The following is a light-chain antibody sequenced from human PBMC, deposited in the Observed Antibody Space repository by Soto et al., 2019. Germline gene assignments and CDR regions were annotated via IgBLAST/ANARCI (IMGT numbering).Light chain of an antibody. CDR2: SSV. CDR1: SSNIGAGYD. V-gene: IGLV1-40*01. Sequence: QSVRTQPPSVSGAPGQGVIISCTGSSSNIGAGYDVHWYQQLPRTAPKLLIYSSVNRPSGVPDRFSASKSGTSASLAITGLRPEDDADYYCQSYDSRLNGYVFGTGTKLTVL. CDR3: QSYDSRLNGYV. J-gene: IGLJ1*01.